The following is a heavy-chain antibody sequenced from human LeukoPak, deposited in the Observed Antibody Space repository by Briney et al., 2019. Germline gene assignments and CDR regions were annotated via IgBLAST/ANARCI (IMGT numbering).Heavy chain of an antibody. J-gene: IGHJ6*04. V-gene: IGHV3-11*04. CDR1: SSSNYY. CDR3: AELGITMIGGV. Sequence: SSSNYYWVWIRQPPGKGLEWVSYISSSGSTIYYADSVKDRFTISRDNAKNSLYLQMNSLRAEDTAVYYCAELGITMIGGVWGKGTTVTISS. D-gene: IGHD3-10*02. CDR2: ISSSGSTI.